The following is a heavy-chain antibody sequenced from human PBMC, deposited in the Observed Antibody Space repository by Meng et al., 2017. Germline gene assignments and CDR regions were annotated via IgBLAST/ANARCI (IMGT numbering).Heavy chain of an antibody. CDR3: ARIDAYYYGSGSSDY. V-gene: IGHV3-21*01. J-gene: IGHJ4*02. CDR2: ISSSSSYI. CDR1: GFTFSSYS. D-gene: IGHD3-10*01. Sequence: GESLKISCAASGFTFSSYSMNWVRQAPGKGLEWVSSISSSSSYIYYADSVKGRFTISRDNAKNSLYLQMNSPRAEDTAVYYCARIDAYYYGSGSSDYWGQGTLVTVSS.